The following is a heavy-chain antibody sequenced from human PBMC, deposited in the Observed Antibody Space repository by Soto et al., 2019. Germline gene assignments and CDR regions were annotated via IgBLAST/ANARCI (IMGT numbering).Heavy chain of an antibody. CDR2: IKQDGTEQ. CDR3: ARIGWGYDYVWGRYFDH. CDR1: AFSFSSYW. Sequence: EVHLVESGGGLVQPGGSLRLSCAASAFSFSSYWMSWVRQAPGKGLEWVANIKQDGTEQYYVDSVKGRFTISRDNAKNSVSLQMTSLRAEDTGVYYCARIGWGYDYVWGRYFDHWGQGTLVTVSS. V-gene: IGHV3-7*01. J-gene: IGHJ4*02. D-gene: IGHD3-16*01.